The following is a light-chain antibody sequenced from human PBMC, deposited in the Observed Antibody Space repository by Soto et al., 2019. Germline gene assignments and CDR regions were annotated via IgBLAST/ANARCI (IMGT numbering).Light chain of an antibody. Sequence: EIVMTQSPGTLSLSPGEAATLSCRASQSVSGSYLAWYQQKPGQAPRLLIYAASRRAPGIPERFSGSGSGTDFTLTISRLEPEDFAVYYCQQYLTSPKTFGQGTKVDIK. CDR1: QSVSGSY. CDR3: QQYLTSPKT. J-gene: IGKJ1*01. CDR2: AAS. V-gene: IGKV3-20*01.